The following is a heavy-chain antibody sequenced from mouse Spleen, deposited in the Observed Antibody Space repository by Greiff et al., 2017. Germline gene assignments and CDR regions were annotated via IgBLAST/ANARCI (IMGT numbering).Heavy chain of an antibody. CDR1: GFTFSDYG. V-gene: IGHV5-17*01. CDR3: ARKNYGNFFDY. D-gene: IGHD2-1*01. Sequence: EVKLMESGGGLVKPGGSLKLSCAASGFTFSDYGMHWVRQAPEKGLEWVAYISNGSSTIYYADTVKGRFTISRDNAKNTLFLQMTSLRSEDTAMYYCARKNYGNFFDYWGQGTTLTVSS. J-gene: IGHJ2*01. CDR2: ISNGSSTI.